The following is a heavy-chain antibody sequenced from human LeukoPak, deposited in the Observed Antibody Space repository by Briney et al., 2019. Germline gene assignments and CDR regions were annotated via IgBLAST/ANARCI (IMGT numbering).Heavy chain of an antibody. Sequence: ASVKVSCKASGYTFTGYYMHWVRQAPGQGLEWMGWINPNSGGTNYAQKFQGRVTITRDTSISTAYMELSRLRSDDTAVYYCASPGTESGGYAFDIWGQGTMVTVSS. CDR2: INPNSGGT. D-gene: IGHD1-1*01. CDR1: GYTFTGYY. CDR3: ASPGTESGGYAFDI. V-gene: IGHV1-2*02. J-gene: IGHJ3*02.